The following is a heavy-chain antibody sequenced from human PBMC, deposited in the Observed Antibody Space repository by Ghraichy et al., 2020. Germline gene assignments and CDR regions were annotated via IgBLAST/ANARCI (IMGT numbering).Heavy chain of an antibody. J-gene: IGHJ6*02. CDR2: ISSSSSPI. CDR1: GFTFSSYS. Sequence: GGSLRLSCAASGFTFSSYSMNWVRQAPGKGLEWVSYISSSSSPIYYADSVKGRFTISRDNAKNSLYLQMNSLRDEDTAVYYCARDAGSSGGSCYLNRAFYYYYYGMDVWGQGTTVTVSS. CDR3: ARDAGSSGGSCYLNRAFYYYYYGMDV. D-gene: IGHD2-15*01. V-gene: IGHV3-48*02.